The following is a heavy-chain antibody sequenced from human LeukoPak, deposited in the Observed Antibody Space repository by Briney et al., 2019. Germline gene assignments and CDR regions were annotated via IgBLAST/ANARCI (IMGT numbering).Heavy chain of an antibody. Sequence: GTSVKVSCKTSGYTFSSKGITWVRQAPGQGLEWMGWISVYNGNTKYAQKLQGRVTMTTDTSTTTAYMELRSLRSDDTAMYYCARDINAYGDSPSDYWGQGTLVTASS. V-gene: IGHV1-18*01. CDR3: ARDINAYGDSPSDY. D-gene: IGHD4-17*01. CDR1: GYTFSSKG. CDR2: ISVYNGNT. J-gene: IGHJ4*02.